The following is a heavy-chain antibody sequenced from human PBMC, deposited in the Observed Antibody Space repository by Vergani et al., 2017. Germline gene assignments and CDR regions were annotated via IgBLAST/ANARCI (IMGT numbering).Heavy chain of an antibody. V-gene: IGHV3-23*04. CDR2: ISGSGGST. CDR1: GFTFSSYA. D-gene: IGHD4-23*01. CDR3: AKSGDYGGNSPSFIDY. J-gene: IGHJ4*02. Sequence: EVQLVESGGGLVQPGGSLRLSCAASGFTFSSYAMSWVRQAPGKGLEWVSAISGSGGSTYYADSVKGRFTISRDNSKNTLYLQMNSLRAEDTAVYYCAKSGDYGGNSPSFIDYWGQGTLVTVSS.